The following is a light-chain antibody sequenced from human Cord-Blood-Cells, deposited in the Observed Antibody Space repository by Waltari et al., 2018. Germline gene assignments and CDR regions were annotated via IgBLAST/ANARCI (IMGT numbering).Light chain of an antibody. CDR3: QQYNSYPMYT. J-gene: IGKJ2*01. CDR2: DAS. Sequence: DIQMTHSPSTLSASVGERVTIPCRASQSISSCLAWYQQKPGKAPKLLIYDASSLESGVPTRFSGSGSGTEFTLTISSLQPDDYATYYCQQYNSYPMYTFGQGTKLEIK. CDR1: QSISSC. V-gene: IGKV1-5*01.